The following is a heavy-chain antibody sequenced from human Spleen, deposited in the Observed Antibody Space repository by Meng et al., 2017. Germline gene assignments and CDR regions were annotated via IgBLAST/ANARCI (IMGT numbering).Heavy chain of an antibody. V-gene: IGHV7-4-1*02. CDR1: GYTFAAYW. CDR3: ARPHLPYYYDSNGYYSDY. CDR2: INTNTGNP. Sequence: QVQLVQSGAEVKKPGASVKVSCKASGYTFAAYWIQWVRQAPGQGLEWMGWINTNTGNPTYAQGFTGRFVFSLDTSVSKAYLQISSLKAEDTAVYYCARPHLPYYYDSNGYYSDYWGQGTLVTVSS. J-gene: IGHJ4*02. D-gene: IGHD3-22*01.